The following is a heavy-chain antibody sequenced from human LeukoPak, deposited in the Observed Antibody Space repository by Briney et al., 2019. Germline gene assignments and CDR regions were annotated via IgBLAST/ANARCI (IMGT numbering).Heavy chain of an antibody. CDR2: STGSGGTT. J-gene: IGHJ6*02. D-gene: IGHD4-17*01. CDR3: AKLQSDGLRTYYGMDV. V-gene: IGHV3-23*01. Sequence: GGSLRLSCAASGLTFSSYAMTWVRQAPGKGLEWVSASTGSGGTTYYADSVMGRFTISRDNSKNTLYLQMNSLRAEDTAVYYCAKLQSDGLRTYYGMDVWGQETTVTVSS. CDR1: GLTFSSYA.